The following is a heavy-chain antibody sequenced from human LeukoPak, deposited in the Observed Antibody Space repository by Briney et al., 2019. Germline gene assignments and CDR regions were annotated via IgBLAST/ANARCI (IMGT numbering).Heavy chain of an antibody. CDR3: AKERTRAFDI. CDR1: GFTFGDYA. V-gene: IGHV3-23*01. CDR2: ISGSGGST. J-gene: IGHJ3*02. Sequence: PGGSLRLSCTASGFTFGDYAMTWVRQAPGKGLEWVSAISGSGGSTYYADSVKGRFTISRDNSKNTLYLQMNSLRAEDTAVYYCAKERTRAFDIWGQGTMVTVSS. D-gene: IGHD1-1*01.